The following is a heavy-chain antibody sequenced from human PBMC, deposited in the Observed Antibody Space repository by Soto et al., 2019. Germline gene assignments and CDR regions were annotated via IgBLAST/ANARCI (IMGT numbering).Heavy chain of an antibody. CDR2: ISSNGGST. Sequence: VGPPRICLSAPGCKCRHHARHRVRQAPTKLLEYVSAISSNGGSTYYADSVKGRFTISRDNSKNTLYLQMSSLRAEDTAVYYCVMSYITMVRGVITDFDFWGQGPLVTVSS. CDR1: GCKCRHHA. CDR3: VMSYITMVRGVITDFDF. J-gene: IGHJ4*02. D-gene: IGHD3-10*01. V-gene: IGHV3-64D*06.